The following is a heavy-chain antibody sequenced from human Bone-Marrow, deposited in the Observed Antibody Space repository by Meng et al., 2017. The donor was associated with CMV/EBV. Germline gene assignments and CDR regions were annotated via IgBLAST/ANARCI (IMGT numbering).Heavy chain of an antibody. J-gene: IGHJ6*02. CDR2: MNPNSGNT. V-gene: IGHV1-8*03. CDR3: AREYSGSSYYYGMDV. CDR1: GYTFTSYD. Sequence: ASVKVSCKASGYTFTSYDINWVRQATGQGLEWMGWMNPNSGNTGYAQKFQGRVTITRNTSISTAYMELSSLRSEDTAVYYCAREYSGSSYYYGMDVWGQGTTVTVSS. D-gene: IGHD1-26*01.